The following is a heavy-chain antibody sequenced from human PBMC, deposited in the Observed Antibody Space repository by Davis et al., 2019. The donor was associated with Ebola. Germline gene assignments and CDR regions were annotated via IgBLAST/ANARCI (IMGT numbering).Heavy chain of an antibody. CDR1: GDSVPGNNGG. D-gene: IGHD5-12*01. V-gene: IGHV6-1*01. J-gene: IGHJ5*02. Sequence: HPQTLSLTCAISGDSVPGNNGGRNWIRQSPSRGLEWLGRTYYNSKWYNDYAESVKSRITINPDTSKNQFSLQLNSVTPEDTAVYYCARGWLRGWFDPWGQGTLVTVSS. CDR3: ARGWLRGWFDP. CDR2: TYYNSKWYN.